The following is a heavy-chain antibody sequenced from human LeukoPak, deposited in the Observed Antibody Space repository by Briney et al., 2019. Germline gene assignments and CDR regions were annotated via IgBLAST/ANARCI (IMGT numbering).Heavy chain of an antibody. D-gene: IGHD7-27*01. Sequence: SQTLSLTCTVSGGSISSGGYYWSWIRQPPGKGLEWIGYIYHSGSTYYNPSLKSRVTISVDRSKNQFSLKLSSVTAADTAVYYCAREFGRWAHTGAAFDIWGQGTMVTVSS. CDR1: GGSISSGGYY. CDR2: IYHSGST. J-gene: IGHJ3*02. CDR3: AREFGRWAHTGAAFDI. V-gene: IGHV4-30-2*01.